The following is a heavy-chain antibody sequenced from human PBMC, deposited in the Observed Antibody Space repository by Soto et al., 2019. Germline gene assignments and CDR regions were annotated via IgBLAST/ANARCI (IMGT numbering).Heavy chain of an antibody. D-gene: IGHD7-27*01. CDR3: ARGLSGDKVDY. J-gene: IGHJ4*02. Sequence: QVQLQESGPGLVKPSQTLSLTCTVSGGSISSGDYYWSWIRQSPGKGLEWIGHIYDRGSNYSNPSLNSRVFILVDTSKNQFSLNLTSVTAADTAVYYCARGLSGDKVDYWGRGTLVTVSS. V-gene: IGHV4-30-4*01. CDR1: GGSISSGDYY. CDR2: IYDRGSN.